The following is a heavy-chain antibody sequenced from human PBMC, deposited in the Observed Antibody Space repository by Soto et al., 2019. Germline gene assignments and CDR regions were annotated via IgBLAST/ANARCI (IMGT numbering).Heavy chain of an antibody. V-gene: IGHV4-59*01. CDR2: IYYSGST. CDR3: ARYPYNGNDAGSTWSAP. Sequence: SETLSLTCTVSGGSISSYYWSWIRQPPGKGLEWIGYIYYSGSTNYNPSLKSRVTISVDTSKNQFSLKLSSVTAADTAVFYCARYPYNGNDAGSTWSAPGGQGTLVPVSS. CDR1: GGSISSYY. J-gene: IGHJ5*02. D-gene: IGHD1-20*01.